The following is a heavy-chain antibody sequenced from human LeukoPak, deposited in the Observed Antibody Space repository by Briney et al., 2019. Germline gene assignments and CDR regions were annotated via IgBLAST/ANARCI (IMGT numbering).Heavy chain of an antibody. V-gene: IGHV3-33*08. J-gene: IGHJ4*02. CDR3: ARWSRYSSGWYELDY. D-gene: IGHD6-19*01. CDR1: GFTFSDYG. Sequence: GRSLRLSCAASGFTFSDYGMHWVRQAPGKGLEWVALIWHDGTNEKYADSVKGRFTISRDNSMDTLYLQMNSLRAVDTAVYYCARWSRYSSGWYELDYWGQGILVTVSS. CDR2: IWHDGTNE.